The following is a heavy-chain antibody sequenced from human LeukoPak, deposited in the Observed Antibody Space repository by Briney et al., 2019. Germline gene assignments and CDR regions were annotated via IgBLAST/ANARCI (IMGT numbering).Heavy chain of an antibody. Sequence: AASVKVSCKASGYTFTSYDINWVRQATGQGLEWMGWMNPNSGNTGYAQKFQGRVTITRNTSISTAYMELSSLTSEDTAVYYCARGRRWLQSSDFYYWGQGTLVTVSS. D-gene: IGHD5-24*01. CDR2: MNPNSGNT. V-gene: IGHV1-8*03. CDR3: ARGRRWLQSSDFYY. J-gene: IGHJ4*02. CDR1: GYTFTSYD.